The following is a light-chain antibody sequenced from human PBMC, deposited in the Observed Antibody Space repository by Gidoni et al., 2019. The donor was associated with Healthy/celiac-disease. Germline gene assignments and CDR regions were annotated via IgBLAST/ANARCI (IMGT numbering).Light chain of an antibody. J-gene: IGKJ1*01. CDR3: QQYNSYPWT. V-gene: IGKV1-5*03. CDR2: KAS. Sequence: IQMNHSPSTLSASVGDRVTITCRASQSISSWLAWYQQKPGKATKLLIYKASSLESGVPSRFSGSGSGTEFTLTISSLQPDDFATYYCQQYNSYPWTFGQGTKVEIK. CDR1: QSISSW.